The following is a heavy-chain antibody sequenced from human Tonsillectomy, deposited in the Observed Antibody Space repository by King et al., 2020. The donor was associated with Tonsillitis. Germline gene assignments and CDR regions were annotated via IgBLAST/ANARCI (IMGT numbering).Heavy chain of an antibody. CDR3: ATNAIASDSSAYRDFRH. D-gene: IGHD3-22*01. CDR2: INPNSGDT. J-gene: IGHJ1*01. CDR1: GDTFTGHF. Sequence: QLVQSGAELRKPGASVTVSCRTSGDTFTGHFVHWVRQAPGQGLEWLGWINPNSGDTNSAQNFQGRVTLSGDVSSTTAYMGLSSLRPDDTAVYYCATNAIASDSSAYRDFRHWGQGTLVTVSS. V-gene: IGHV1-2*02.